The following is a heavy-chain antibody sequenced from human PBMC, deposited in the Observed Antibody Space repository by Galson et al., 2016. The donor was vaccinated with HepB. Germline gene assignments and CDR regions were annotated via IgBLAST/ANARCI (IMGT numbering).Heavy chain of an antibody. CDR2: ISGSGGST. Sequence: SLRLSCAASGFTFSSYAMSWVRQAPGKGLEWVSDISGSGGSTYYADSVKGRFTISRDNSKNTLYLQMNSLRAEDTAVYYCAKPIEGDYDILAPYYFDYWGQGTLVTVSS. CDR3: AKPIEGDYDILAPYYFDY. V-gene: IGHV3-23*01. D-gene: IGHD3-9*01. J-gene: IGHJ4*02. CDR1: GFTFSSYA.